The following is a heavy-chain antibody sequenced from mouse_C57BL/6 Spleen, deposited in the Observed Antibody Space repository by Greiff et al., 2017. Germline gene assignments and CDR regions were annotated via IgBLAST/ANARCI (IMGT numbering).Heavy chain of an antibody. CDR3: AILIYYDYDGYAMDY. CDR2: INPSTGGT. V-gene: IGHV1-42*01. Sequence: EVQLQQSGPELVKPGASVKISCKASGYSFTGYYMNWVKQSPEKSLEWIGEINPSTGGTTYNQKFKAKATLTVDKSSSTAYMQLKSLTSEDSAVYYCAILIYYDYDGYAMDYWGQGTSVTVSS. CDR1: GYSFTGYY. D-gene: IGHD2-4*01. J-gene: IGHJ4*01.